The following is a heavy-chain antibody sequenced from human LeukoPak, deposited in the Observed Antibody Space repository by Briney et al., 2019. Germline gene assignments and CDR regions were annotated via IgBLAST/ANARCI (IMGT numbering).Heavy chain of an antibody. D-gene: IGHD2/OR15-2a*01. CDR1: GYTFTSYY. Sequence: GASVKFTCKASGYTFTSYYMHWVRQAPGQGLEWMGIINPSGGSTSYAQKFQGRVTMTRDTSTSTVYMELSSLRSEDTAVCYCASSRIRGSNWSDPWGQGTLVTVSS. V-gene: IGHV1-46*01. CDR2: INPSGGST. J-gene: IGHJ5*02. CDR3: ASSRIRGSNWSDP.